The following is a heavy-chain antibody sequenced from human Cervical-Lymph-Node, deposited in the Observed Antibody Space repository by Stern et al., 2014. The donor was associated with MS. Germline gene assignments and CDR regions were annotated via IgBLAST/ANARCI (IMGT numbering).Heavy chain of an antibody. D-gene: IGHD3-22*01. CDR2: LIIIFDTA. V-gene: IGHV1-69*01. J-gene: IGHJ1*01. CDR1: GGTFSNYA. Sequence: VQLVESGPEVKKPGSSVKVSCKASGGTFSNYAISWVRQAPGQGLEWMGGLIIIFDTANYAQKFQGRVTISADESTSTAYMELSRLRSEDTAVYYCARGSETSGYYPDYFQYWGQGTPVTVSS. CDR3: ARGSETSGYYPDYFQY.